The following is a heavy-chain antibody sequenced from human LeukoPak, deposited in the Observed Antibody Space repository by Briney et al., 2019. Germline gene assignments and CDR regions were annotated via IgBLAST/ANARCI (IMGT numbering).Heavy chain of an antibody. CDR3: ARVGFPGNSWPFDY. Sequence: QPGGSLRLSCAASGFTFSNYGMHWVRQAPGKGLEWVAAVSSHGSNIYYADSVQGRFTISRDSSKNALYLQMNSLRAEDTAVYSWARVGFPGNSWPFDYWGQGTLVTVSS. CDR2: VSSHGSNI. D-gene: IGHD6-13*01. V-gene: IGHV3-33*01. J-gene: IGHJ4*02. CDR1: GFTFSNYG.